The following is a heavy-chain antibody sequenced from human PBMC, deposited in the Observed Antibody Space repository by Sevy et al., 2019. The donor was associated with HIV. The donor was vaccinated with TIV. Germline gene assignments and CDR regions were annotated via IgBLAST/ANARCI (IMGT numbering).Heavy chain of an antibody. V-gene: IGHV3-30-3*01. CDR1: GFTFSSYA. Sequence: GGSLRLSCAASGFTFSSYAMHWVRQAPGKGLEWVAVISYDGSNKYYADSVKGRFTISRDNSKNMLYLQMNSQRAEDTAVYYCARKRGYCSGGSCYLRGAFDIWGQGTMVTVSS. D-gene: IGHD2-15*01. CDR2: ISYDGSNK. CDR3: ARKRGYCSGGSCYLRGAFDI. J-gene: IGHJ3*02.